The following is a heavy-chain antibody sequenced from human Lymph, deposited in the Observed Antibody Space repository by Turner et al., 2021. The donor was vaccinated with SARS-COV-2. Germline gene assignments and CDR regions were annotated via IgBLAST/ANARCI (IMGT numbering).Heavy chain of an antibody. Sequence: EVQLVESGGGLVKPGGSLRLSCAASGFSFSRYSMNWVRQAPGKGLEWVSSISSSSSYIYYADSVEGRFTISRDSAKNSLYLQMNSLRAEDTAVYYCARERYDSSGSESYYFDYWGQGTLVTVSS. CDR3: ARERYDSSGSESYYFDY. V-gene: IGHV3-21*01. D-gene: IGHD3-22*01. CDR1: GFSFSRYS. J-gene: IGHJ4*02. CDR2: ISSSSSYI.